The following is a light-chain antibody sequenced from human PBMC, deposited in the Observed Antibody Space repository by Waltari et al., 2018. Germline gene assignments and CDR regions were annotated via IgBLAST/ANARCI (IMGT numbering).Light chain of an antibody. J-gene: IGLJ2*01. Sequence: QSVLTQPASVSGSPGQSITISCTGTTNDVGGYNYVSWYQQHPGKVPKLLIYDVTKRPSGISKRFSGSKSGNTASLTISGRQAEDEADYYCSSDTTHSPPHVLFGGGTKVTVL. CDR3: SSDTTHSPPHVL. CDR1: TNDVGGYNY. CDR2: DVT. V-gene: IGLV2-14*03.